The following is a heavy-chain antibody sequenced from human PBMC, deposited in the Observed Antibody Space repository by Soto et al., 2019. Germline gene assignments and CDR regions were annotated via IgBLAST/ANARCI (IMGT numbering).Heavy chain of an antibody. CDR3: ARTDYYDSSGYFV. CDR1: GFTVSSNY. D-gene: IGHD3-22*01. Sequence: EVQLVESGGGLIQPGGSLRLSCAASGFTVSSNYMSWVRQAPGKGLEWVSVIYSGGSTYYADSVKGRFTISRDNSKNTLYLQMNSLRAEYTAVDYCARTDYYDSSGYFVWGQGTLVTVSS. V-gene: IGHV3-53*01. CDR2: IYSGGST. J-gene: IGHJ4*02.